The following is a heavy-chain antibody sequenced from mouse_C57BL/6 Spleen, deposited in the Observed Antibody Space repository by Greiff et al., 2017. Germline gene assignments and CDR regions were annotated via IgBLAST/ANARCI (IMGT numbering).Heavy chain of an antibody. CDR3: ARTYYYGSSYPLDY. CDR2: INPNNGGT. V-gene: IGHV1-26*01. J-gene: IGHJ2*01. Sequence: LQLKQSGPELVKPGASVKISCKASGYTFTDSYMNWVKQSHGKSLEWIGDINPNNGGTSYNQKFKGKATLTVDKSSSTADVERRSLTSEDSAFYYCARTYYYGSSYPLDYWGQGTTLTVSS. D-gene: IGHD1-1*01. CDR1: GYTFTDSY.